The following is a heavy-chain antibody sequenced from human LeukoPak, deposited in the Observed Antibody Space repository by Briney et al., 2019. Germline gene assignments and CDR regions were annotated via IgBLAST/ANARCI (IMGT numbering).Heavy chain of an antibody. D-gene: IGHD2-2*02. V-gene: IGHV1-46*01. CDR2: INPSGGST. CDR1: GYTFTSYY. J-gene: IGHJ6*03. Sequence: ASVKVSCKASGYTFTSYYMHWVRQAPGQGLEWMGIINPSGGSTSYAQKFQGRVTMTRDTSTSTVHMELSSLRSEDTAVYYCARDEGYCSSTSCYRPVYYYYYMDVWGKGTTVTVSS. CDR3: ARDEGYCSSTSCYRPVYYYYYMDV.